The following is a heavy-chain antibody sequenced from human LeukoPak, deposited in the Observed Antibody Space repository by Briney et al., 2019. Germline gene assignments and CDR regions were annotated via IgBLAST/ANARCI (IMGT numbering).Heavy chain of an antibody. V-gene: IGHV1-46*01. CDR2: ISPSGGST. J-gene: IGHJ4*02. CDR3: ARVASWSGYDWGAFDY. Sequence: ASVKVSCKASGYTFTSYAMHWVRQAPGQGLEWMGIISPSGGSTSYAQKFQGRVTMTRDTSTSTVYMELSSLRSEDTAVYYCARVASWSGYDWGAFDYWGQGTLVTVSS. D-gene: IGHD5-12*01. CDR1: GYTFTSYA.